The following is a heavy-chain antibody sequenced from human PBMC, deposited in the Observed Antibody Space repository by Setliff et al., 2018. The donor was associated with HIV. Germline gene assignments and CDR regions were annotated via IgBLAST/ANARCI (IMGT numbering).Heavy chain of an antibody. V-gene: IGHV1-46*01. Sequence: GASVKVSCKASGYTFTSYYMHWVRQAPGQGLEWMGIINPSGGSTNYAQRFQGTVTMTRGTSTSTVYMELSSLSSEDTAVYYCARGINMVRGVIDYYYYMDVWGKGTTVTVSS. CDR3: ARGINMVRGVIDYYYYMDV. CDR2: INPSGGST. D-gene: IGHD3-10*01. CDR1: GYTFTSYY. J-gene: IGHJ6*03.